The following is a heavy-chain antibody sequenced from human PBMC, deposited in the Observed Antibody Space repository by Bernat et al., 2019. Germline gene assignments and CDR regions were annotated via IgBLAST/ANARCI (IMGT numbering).Heavy chain of an antibody. V-gene: IGHV3-30*18. CDR1: GFTFSSYG. J-gene: IGHJ5*02. D-gene: IGHD6-13*01. CDR2: ISYDGSNK. CDR3: ENDLQLARDSMGGRFEP. Sequence: QVQLVESGGGLVQPGRSLRLPCAASGFTFSSYGMHWVRKAPGKGLEWVAVISYDGSNKYYADSVKGRLAISSNNSKNTLYLRLSNLGAEEADVYYIENDLQLARDSMGGRFEPWGQGTLVTVSS.